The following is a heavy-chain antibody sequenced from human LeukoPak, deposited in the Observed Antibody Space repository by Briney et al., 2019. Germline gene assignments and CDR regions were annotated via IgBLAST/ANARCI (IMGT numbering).Heavy chain of an antibody. Sequence: GGSLRLSCSPSGFTFRGYGMSWVRQALGKGPEWVSTISTSGDNTYYSDSVKGRFSVSRDNSKNTLFLQISTLRVENTAVYYCAKQFSGSPVPAFEIWGQGTMVTVSS. CDR3: AKQFSGSPVPAFEI. CDR2: ISTSGDNT. V-gene: IGHV3-23*01. CDR1: GFTFRGYG. J-gene: IGHJ3*02. D-gene: IGHD3-22*01.